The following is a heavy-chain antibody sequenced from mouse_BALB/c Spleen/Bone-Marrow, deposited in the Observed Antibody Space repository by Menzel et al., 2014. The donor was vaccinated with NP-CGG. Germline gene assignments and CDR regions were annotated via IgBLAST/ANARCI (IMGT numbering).Heavy chain of an antibody. D-gene: IGHD2-14*01. CDR2: IWSGGST. CDR3: ARNKGRRGTGAMDY. Sequence: VKLVESGPGLVQPSQSLSITCTVSGFSLTSYGVHWVRQSPGKGLEWLGVIWSGGSTDYNAAFISRLSISKDNSKSRVFFKMNSLQANDTAIYYCARNKGRRGTGAMDYWGQGTSVTVSS. V-gene: IGHV2-2*02. J-gene: IGHJ4*01. CDR1: GFSLTSYG.